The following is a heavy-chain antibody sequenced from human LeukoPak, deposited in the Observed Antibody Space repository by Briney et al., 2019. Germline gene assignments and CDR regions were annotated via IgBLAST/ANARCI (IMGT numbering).Heavy chain of an antibody. V-gene: IGHV1-58*01. CDR3: AADGCSSTSCYTYAFDI. CDR2: IVVGSGNT. Sequence: SVRVSCKASGFTFTSSAVQWVRQARGQRLEWIGWIVVGSGNTNYAQKFQERVTITRDMSTSTAYMELSSLRSEDTAVYYCAADGCSSTSCYTYAFDIWGQGTMVTVSS. D-gene: IGHD2-2*02. J-gene: IGHJ3*02. CDR1: GFTFTSSA.